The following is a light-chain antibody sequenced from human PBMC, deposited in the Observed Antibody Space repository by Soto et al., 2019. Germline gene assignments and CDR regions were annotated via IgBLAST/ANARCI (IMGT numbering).Light chain of an antibody. CDR2: DVS. CDR1: SSDVGGYNY. J-gene: IGLJ2*01. CDR3: SSYTSSSLVV. V-gene: IGLV2-14*01. Sequence: QSALTQPASVSGSPGQSITISCTGTSSDVGGYNYVSWYQQHPGKAPKLMIYDVSNRPSGVSNRVSGSKSGNTASLTISGLQAEDEDDYYCSSYTSSSLVVFGGGTKLTVL.